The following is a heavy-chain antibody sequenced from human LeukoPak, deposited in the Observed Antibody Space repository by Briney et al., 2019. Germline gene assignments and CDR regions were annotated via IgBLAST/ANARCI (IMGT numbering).Heavy chain of an antibody. J-gene: IGHJ4*02. CDR2: ISYDGSNK. D-gene: IGHD4-17*01. CDR3: AKVEYGDYGCFDD. CDR1: GFTFSNYG. V-gene: IGHV3-30*18. Sequence: TGGSLRLSCAASGFTFSNYGMHWVRQAPGNGLEWGAVISYDGSNKYYADSVRGRFTISRDNSKNTLYLQINSLRAEDTAVYYCAKVEYGDYGCFDDWGQGTLVTVSS.